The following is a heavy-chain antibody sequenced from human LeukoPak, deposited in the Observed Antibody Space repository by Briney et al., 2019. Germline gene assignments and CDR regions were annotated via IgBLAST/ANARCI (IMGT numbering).Heavy chain of an antibody. V-gene: IGHV1-46*01. J-gene: IGHJ4*02. Sequence: GASVKVSCKASGYTFTSYYVHWVRQAPGQGLEWMGIINPSGGSTSYAQKFQGRVTMTRDTSTSTVYMELSSLRSEDTAVYYCARDFRDCSSTSCYAGSDYWGQGTLVTVSS. CDR2: INPSGGST. D-gene: IGHD2-2*01. CDR1: GYTFTSYY. CDR3: ARDFRDCSSTSCYAGSDY.